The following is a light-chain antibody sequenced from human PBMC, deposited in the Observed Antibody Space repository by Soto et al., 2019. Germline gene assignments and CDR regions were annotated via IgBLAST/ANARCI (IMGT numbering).Light chain of an antibody. V-gene: IGLV2-14*01. CDR2: DVS. J-gene: IGLJ1*01. CDR3: SSCTSSSALYV. Sequence: QSALTQPASVSGSPGRSITISCTGTSNDVGGYNCVSWYQQSPGKAPKLMIYDVSDRPPGVSNRFSGSKSDNTASLTISGLQAEDEADYYCSSCTSSSALYVFGSGTKLTVL. CDR1: SNDVGGYNC.